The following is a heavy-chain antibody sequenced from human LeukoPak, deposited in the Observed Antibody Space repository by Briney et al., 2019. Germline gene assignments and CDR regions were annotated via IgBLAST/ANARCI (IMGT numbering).Heavy chain of an antibody. CDR3: ARDNSVGGIAWWFDP. CDR1: GGTFSSYA. CDR2: IIPIFGTA. Sequence: GSSVKVSCKVSGGTFSSYAISWVRQAPGQGLEWMGGIIPIFGTANYAQKFQGRVTMTRDMSTSTDYMELSSLRSEDTAIYYCARDNSVGGIAWWFDPWGQGALVTVSS. D-gene: IGHD3-10*01. J-gene: IGHJ5*02. V-gene: IGHV1-69*05.